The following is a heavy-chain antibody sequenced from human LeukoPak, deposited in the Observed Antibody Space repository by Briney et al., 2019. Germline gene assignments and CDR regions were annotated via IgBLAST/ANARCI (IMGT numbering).Heavy chain of an antibody. CDR3: ARDRAPDYCSSTSCQGDMDV. CDR1: GFTFSSYS. CDR2: ISSSSSYI. D-gene: IGHD2-2*01. Sequence: GGSLRLSCAASGFTFSSYSMNWVRQAPGKGLEWVSSISSSSSYIYYADSVKGRFTISGDNAKNSLYLQMNSLRAEDTAVYYCARDRAPDYCSSTSCQGDMDVWGKGTTVTVSS. J-gene: IGHJ6*03. V-gene: IGHV3-21*01.